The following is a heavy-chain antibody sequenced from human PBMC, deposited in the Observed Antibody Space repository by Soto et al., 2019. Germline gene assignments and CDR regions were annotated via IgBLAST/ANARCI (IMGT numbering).Heavy chain of an antibody. CDR1: GGTFSTYS. V-gene: IGHV1-69*13. D-gene: IGHD3-3*01. CDR2: IIPMLGKT. J-gene: IGHJ6*02. Sequence: SVKVSCKASGGTFSTYSISWVRQAPGQGLEWMGGIIPMLGKTNYAQKFQGRVTITADESTSTAYMDLSSLRSDDTAVYYCAKDILEWLFGSGDYYYYGMDVWGQGSTVIVSS. CDR3: AKDILEWLFGSGDYYYYGMDV.